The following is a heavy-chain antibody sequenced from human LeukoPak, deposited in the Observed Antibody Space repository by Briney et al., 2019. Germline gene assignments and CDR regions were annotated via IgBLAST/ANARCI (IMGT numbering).Heavy chain of an antibody. CDR1: GYTFTGYY. CDR3: ARDLKSIAED. Sequence: ASMNVSCKASGYTFTGYYLHWVRQAPGQGLEWMAWINPNSGVTNYAQKFQGWVTMTRDTSISTAYMELSRLRSDDTAVYYCARDLKSIAEDWGQGTLVTVSS. V-gene: IGHV1-2*04. J-gene: IGHJ4*02. CDR2: INPNSGVT. D-gene: IGHD6-6*01.